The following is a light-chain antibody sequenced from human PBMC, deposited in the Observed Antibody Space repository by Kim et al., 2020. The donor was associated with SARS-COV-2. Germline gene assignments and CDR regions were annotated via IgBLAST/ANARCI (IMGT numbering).Light chain of an antibody. Sequence: SYELTQPPSVSVSPGQTASITCSGDKLGDKYACWYQQKPGQSPVLVIYQDNKRPSGIPERFSGPHSGNTATLTISGTQAMEEADYYCQAWDSSTKVFGTG. CDR1: KLGDKY. J-gene: IGLJ1*01. V-gene: IGLV3-1*01. CDR2: QDN. CDR3: QAWDSSTKV.